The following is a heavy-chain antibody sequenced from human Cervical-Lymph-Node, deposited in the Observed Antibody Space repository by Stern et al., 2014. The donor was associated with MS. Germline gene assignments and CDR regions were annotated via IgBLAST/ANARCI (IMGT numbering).Heavy chain of an antibody. V-gene: IGHV4-59*08. CDR1: GGSTSSYY. Sequence: VQLVQSGPGLVKPSETLSLTCTVSGGSTSSYYWSWIRQPPGKGLEWIGYISSSGGTKYNPSLKSRVTISVDPSKTHFSLTLSSVTAADTAVYYCARGYTTSSGRPDYWGQGTLVTVSS. CDR2: ISSSGGT. J-gene: IGHJ4*02. D-gene: IGHD6-6*01. CDR3: ARGYTTSSGRPDY.